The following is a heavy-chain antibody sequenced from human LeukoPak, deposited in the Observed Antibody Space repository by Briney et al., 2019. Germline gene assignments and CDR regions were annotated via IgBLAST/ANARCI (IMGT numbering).Heavy chain of an antibody. D-gene: IGHD2-15*01. Sequence: KPPETPSLTCTVSGYTISSGYYWGWIRQPPGKGLEWIGSIYQSGSTYYNPSLKSRVTISVDTSKNHFSLKLTSVTAADTAVYYCARELYCSGGSCHSRDAFDIWGQGTMVTVSS. CDR2: IYQSGST. J-gene: IGHJ3*02. CDR1: GYTISSGYY. CDR3: ARELYCSGGSCHSRDAFDI. V-gene: IGHV4-38-2*02.